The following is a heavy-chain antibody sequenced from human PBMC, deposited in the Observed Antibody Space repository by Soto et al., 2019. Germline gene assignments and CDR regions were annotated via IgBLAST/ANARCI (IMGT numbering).Heavy chain of an antibody. V-gene: IGHV3-23*01. D-gene: IGHD2-15*01. CDR1: GFTFSRHA. CDR2: ISGSGDSA. J-gene: IGHJ6*04. Sequence: EVQLLESGGGLVQPGGSLRLSCAASGFTFSRHAMSWVRQAPGKGLEWVAAISGSGDSAYHADSVKGRFTISRDNSKKTLYHQMNSLRAEDTALYYCAKAGGSTWDYGMDVWGKGTTVTVSS. CDR3: AKAGGSTWDYGMDV.